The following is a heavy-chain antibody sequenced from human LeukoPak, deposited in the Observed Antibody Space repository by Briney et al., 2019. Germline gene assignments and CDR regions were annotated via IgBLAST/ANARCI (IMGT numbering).Heavy chain of an antibody. D-gene: IGHD1-26*01. CDR1: GFTFSSYA. V-gene: IGHV3-23*01. CDR2: IVASGVTT. J-gene: IGHJ3*02. CDR3: ARGSGSNDAFDI. Sequence: PGGSLRLSCAASGFTFSSYAMTWVRQAPGKGLQWVSAIVASGVTTYYADSVKGRFTISRDNAKNSLYLQMNSLRAEDTAVYYCARGSGSNDAFDIWGQGTMVTVSS.